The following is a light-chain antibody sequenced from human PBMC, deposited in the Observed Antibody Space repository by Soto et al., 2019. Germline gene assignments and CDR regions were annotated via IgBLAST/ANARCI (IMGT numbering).Light chain of an antibody. Sequence: DIQMTQSPSSLSASVGDRVTITCRASQSITGYLNWYQQKRGKAPKLLIYAASSLQSGVPSRFSGSGSGTDFTLTISSLQRDDFATYFCQQSLGIPYTFGQGTRLETK. V-gene: IGKV1-39*01. CDR2: AAS. J-gene: IGKJ2*01. CDR1: QSITGY. CDR3: QQSLGIPYT.